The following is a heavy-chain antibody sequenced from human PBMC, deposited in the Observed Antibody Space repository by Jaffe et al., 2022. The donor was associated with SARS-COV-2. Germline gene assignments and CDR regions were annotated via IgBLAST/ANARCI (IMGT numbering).Heavy chain of an antibody. D-gene: IGHD3-3*01. Sequence: EVQLVESGGGLVKPGGSLRLSCAASGFTFSSYSMNWVRQAPGKGLEWVSSISSSSSYIYYADSVKGRFTISRDNAKNSLYLQMNSLRAEDTAVYYCARDGSGYSMSYYYYYGMDVWGQGTTVTVSS. V-gene: IGHV3-21*01. CDR2: ISSSSSYI. CDR3: ARDGSGYSMSYYYYYGMDV. CDR1: GFTFSSYS. J-gene: IGHJ6*02.